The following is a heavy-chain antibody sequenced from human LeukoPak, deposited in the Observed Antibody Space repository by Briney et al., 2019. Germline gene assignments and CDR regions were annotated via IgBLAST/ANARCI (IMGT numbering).Heavy chain of an antibody. V-gene: IGHV4-39*01. CDR1: GDSIKNNNFY. J-gene: IGHJ4*02. CDR2: IFYSGST. Sequence: SETLSLTCTVSGDSIKNNNFYWGWIRQPPGKGLEWVGTIFYSGSTYYNPSLSRRVTISADTSTNQFSLKLNSVTAADTATYYCARLADLRPVEFWGQGALVTVSS. CDR3: ARLADLRPVEF.